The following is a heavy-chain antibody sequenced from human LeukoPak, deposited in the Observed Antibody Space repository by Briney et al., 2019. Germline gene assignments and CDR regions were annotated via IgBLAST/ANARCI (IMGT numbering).Heavy chain of an antibody. J-gene: IGHJ5*02. V-gene: IGHV3-7*01. CDR3: AKSGGFFDT. CDR1: GFTFRNYW. CDR2: INEDETEK. Sequence: GGSPRLSCAVSGFTFRNYWMTWVRQAPGKGLEWVANINEDETEKFYVDSVVGRFTISRDSGKNFLYLQMNSLRAEDTAVYYCAKSGGFFDTWGQGTLVTVSS. D-gene: IGHD1-26*01.